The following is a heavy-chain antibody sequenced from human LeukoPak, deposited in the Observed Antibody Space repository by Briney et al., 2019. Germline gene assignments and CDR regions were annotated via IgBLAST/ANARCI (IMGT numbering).Heavy chain of an antibody. CDR3: ARVAWRAFDI. J-gene: IGHJ3*02. CDR1: GFTFRIYD. Sequence: PGGSLRLSCAASGFTFRIYDMNWVRQAPGKGLEWVSYISSSGSNRSYADSVQGRFTISRDNAKNSLSLQMNSLRAEDTAVYYCARVAWRAFDIWGHGTMVTVSS. CDR2: ISSSGSNR. D-gene: IGHD5-12*01. V-gene: IGHV3-48*03.